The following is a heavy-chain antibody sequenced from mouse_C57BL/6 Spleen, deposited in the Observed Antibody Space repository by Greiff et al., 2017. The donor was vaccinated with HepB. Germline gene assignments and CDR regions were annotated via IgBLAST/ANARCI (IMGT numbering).Heavy chain of an antibody. Sequence: VQLQQSGTDLVKPGASVKLSCKASGYTFTSYWMHWVKQRPGQGLEWIGNINPSNGGTNYNEKFKSKATLTVDKSSSTAYMQLSSLTSEDSAVYYCARYGSSWYFDVWGTGTTVTVSS. V-gene: IGHV1-53*01. CDR3: ARYGSSWYFDV. D-gene: IGHD1-1*01. J-gene: IGHJ1*03. CDR1: GYTFTSYW. CDR2: INPSNGGT.